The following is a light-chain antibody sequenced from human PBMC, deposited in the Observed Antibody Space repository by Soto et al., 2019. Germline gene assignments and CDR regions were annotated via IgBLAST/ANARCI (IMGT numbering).Light chain of an antibody. J-gene: IGKJ2*01. CDR2: TAS. CDR1: QDMSIY. V-gene: IGKV1-39*01. Sequence: DVQMTQSPSSLSASLGDRVTMTCRASQDMSIYLNWYQQKSGKAPKLLIYTASSLQSGVPSRFSGSGSGTEFTLTLNSLQAEDFATYYCQPSYSAPYTFGQGNKLDIK. CDR3: QPSYSAPYT.